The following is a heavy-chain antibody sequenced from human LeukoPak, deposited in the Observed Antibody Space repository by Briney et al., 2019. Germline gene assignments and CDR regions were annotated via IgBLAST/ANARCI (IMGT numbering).Heavy chain of an antibody. J-gene: IGHJ4*01. V-gene: IGHV3-23*01. CDR2: MSKSGDYT. CDR3: AKFNGWELAEYYLDY. Sequence: GGSLRLSCAASGFIFSDYAMSWVRQAPGKGLEWLSGMSKSGDYTHDTESVKGRSTISRDNSKNTLYLQMSGLRAEDTAIYYCAKFNGWELAEYYLDYWGHGTLVTVSS. D-gene: IGHD1-26*01. CDR1: GFIFSDYA.